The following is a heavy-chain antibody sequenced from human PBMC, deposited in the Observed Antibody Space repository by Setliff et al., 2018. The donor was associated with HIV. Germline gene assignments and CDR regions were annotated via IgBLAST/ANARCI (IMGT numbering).Heavy chain of an antibody. V-gene: IGHV4-34*01. Sequence: PFETLSLTCAVYGGSFTNYFWSWIRQSPGKGLEWIGEINHSGRTKYNPSLKSRVTMSVDTSKNQFSLKLKSVTAADTAVYYCAREDTTGYYSLSAFDIWGQGTLVTVSS. J-gene: IGHJ3*02. CDR1: GGSFTNYF. CDR2: INHSGRT. D-gene: IGHD3-22*01. CDR3: AREDTTGYYSLSAFDI.